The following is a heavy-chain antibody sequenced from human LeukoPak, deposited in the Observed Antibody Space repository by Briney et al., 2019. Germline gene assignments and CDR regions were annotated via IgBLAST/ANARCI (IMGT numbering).Heavy chain of an antibody. V-gene: IGHV5-10-1*01. Sequence: GESLKISCKGSGYSFTSYWISWERQMPGKGLEWMGRIDPSDSYTYYSPSFQGHVTISADKSISTAYLQWSSLKASDAAMYYCALLPDRVATIRRETYDYWGQGTLVTVSS. J-gene: IGHJ4*02. CDR1: GYSFTSYW. CDR2: IDPSDSYT. CDR3: ALLPDRVATIRRETYDY. D-gene: IGHD5-12*01.